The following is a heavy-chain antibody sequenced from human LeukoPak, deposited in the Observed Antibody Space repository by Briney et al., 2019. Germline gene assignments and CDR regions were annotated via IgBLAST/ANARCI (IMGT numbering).Heavy chain of an antibody. V-gene: IGHV4-39*07. CDR2: IYYSGNT. J-gene: IGHJ4*02. Sequence: SETLSLTCTVSGGSISSSTYYWGWIRQPPGKGLEWVGNIYYSGNTYYNPSLKSRVAISVDTSKNQFSLKLSSVTAADTAVYYCARDGYLAVDYWGQGTLVTVSS. D-gene: IGHD2-2*03. CDR1: GGSISSSTYY. CDR3: ARDGYLAVDY.